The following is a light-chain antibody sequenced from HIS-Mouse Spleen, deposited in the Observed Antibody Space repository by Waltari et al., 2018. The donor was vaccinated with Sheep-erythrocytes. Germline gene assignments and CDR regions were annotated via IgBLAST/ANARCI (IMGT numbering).Light chain of an antibody. CDR1: KLGDKY. J-gene: IGLJ2*01. Sequence: SYELIQPPSVSVSPGQTASITCSGDKLGDKYACWYQQKPGQSPVLVIYQDSKRPSGIPEGFSGSNSGNTATLTISGTQAMDEADYYCQAWDSSTVVFGGGTKLTVL. CDR2: QDS. V-gene: IGLV3-1*01. CDR3: QAWDSSTVV.